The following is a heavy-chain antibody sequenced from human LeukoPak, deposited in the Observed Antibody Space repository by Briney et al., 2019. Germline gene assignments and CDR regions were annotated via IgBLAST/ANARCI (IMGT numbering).Heavy chain of an antibody. Sequence: SETLSLTCTVSGGSISSSSYYWGWIRQPPGKGLEWIGSIYYSGSTYYNPSLKSRVTISVDTSKNQFSLKLSSVTAADTAVYYCARGRIRSFAPNFDYWGQGTLVTVSS. CDR3: ARGRIRSFAPNFDY. V-gene: IGHV4-39*07. CDR2: IYYSGST. D-gene: IGHD3-10*01. J-gene: IGHJ4*02. CDR1: GGSISSSSYY.